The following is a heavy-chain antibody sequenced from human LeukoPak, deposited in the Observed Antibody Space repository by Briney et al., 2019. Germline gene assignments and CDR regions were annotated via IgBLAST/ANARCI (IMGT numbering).Heavy chain of an antibody. D-gene: IGHD3-3*01. J-gene: IGHJ3*02. CDR1: GFPFRSSW. CDR3: ARDFTIFDAFDI. Sequence: GGSLRLSCAASGFPFRSSWMHWVRQAPGRGLVWVSRLNADGISASYANSVKGRFTNSRDNVKNTLYLQMNSLRAEDTAVYYCARDFTIFDAFDIWGQGTMVTVSS. CDR2: LNADGISA. V-gene: IGHV3-74*01.